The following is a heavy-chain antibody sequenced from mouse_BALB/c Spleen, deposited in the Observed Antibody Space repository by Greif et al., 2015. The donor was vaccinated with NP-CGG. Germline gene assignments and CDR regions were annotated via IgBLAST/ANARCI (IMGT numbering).Heavy chain of an antibody. CDR2: INPYNDGT. Sequence: VQLQQSGPELVKPGASVKMSCKASGYTFTSYVMHWVKQKPGQGLEWIGYINPYNDGTKYNEKFKGKATLTSDKSSSXAHMERSSLCSEDSAGYYCARHYGIYVRTWFAYWGQGTLDTLSA. CDR1: GYTFTSYV. V-gene: IGHV1-14*01. D-gene: IGHD2-1*01. J-gene: IGHJ3*01. CDR3: ARHYGIYVRTWFAY.